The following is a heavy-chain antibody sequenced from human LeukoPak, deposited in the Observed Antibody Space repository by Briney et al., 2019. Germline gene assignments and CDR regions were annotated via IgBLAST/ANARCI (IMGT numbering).Heavy chain of an antibody. CDR3: AKDHIRGYCSSTSCTNWFDP. Sequence: GGSLRLSCAASGFTFSSYAMSWVRQAPGKGLEWVSAISGSGGSTYYADSVKGRFTISRDNSKNTLYLQMNSLRAEDTAVYYCAKDHIRGYCSSTSCTNWFDPWGQGTLVTVSS. J-gene: IGHJ5*02. V-gene: IGHV3-23*01. D-gene: IGHD2-2*01. CDR1: GFTFSSYA. CDR2: ISGSGGST.